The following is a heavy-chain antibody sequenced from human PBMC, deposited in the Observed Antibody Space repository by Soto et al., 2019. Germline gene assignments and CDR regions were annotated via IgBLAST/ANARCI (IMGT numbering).Heavy chain of an antibody. J-gene: IGHJ3*02. CDR1: GFTFSSYS. CDR3: AREAISSGSSWYGDAFDI. Sequence: EVQLVESGGGLVKPGGSLRLSCAASGFTFSSYSMNWVRQAPGKGLEWVSSISSSSSYIYYADSVKGRFTISRDNAKNSLYLQMSSLRAEETAVYYCAREAISSGSSWYGDAFDIWGQGTMVTVSS. V-gene: IGHV3-21*01. D-gene: IGHD6-13*01. CDR2: ISSSSSYI.